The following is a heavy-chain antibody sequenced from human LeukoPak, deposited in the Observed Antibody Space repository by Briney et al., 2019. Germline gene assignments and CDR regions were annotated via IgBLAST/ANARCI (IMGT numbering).Heavy chain of an antibody. J-gene: IGHJ4*02. V-gene: IGHV4-34*01. Sequence: SETLSLTCAVYGGAFSGYYWSWIRQPPGKGLEWIGEINHGGDTEYNPSLKSRVSMSVDVSKDQFSLKLTSLTAADTAVYYCARGSRNYNNYEGADYWGQGTLVTVSS. CDR2: INHGGDT. D-gene: IGHD4-11*01. CDR3: ARGSRNYNNYEGADY. CDR1: GGAFSGYY.